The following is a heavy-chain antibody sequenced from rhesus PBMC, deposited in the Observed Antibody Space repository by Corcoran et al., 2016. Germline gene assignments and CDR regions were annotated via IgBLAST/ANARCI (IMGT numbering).Heavy chain of an antibody. Sequence: EVQLVESGGGLVQPGGSLRLSCAASGFTFSNYYMHWVRQAQGKGLEWVGLRINKANSYTTGDAAAVKGKFTISRDDSKNTLYLQMSSLKTEDTAVYYCTKLALTGWGQGVLVTVSS. CDR1: GFTFSNYY. D-gene: IGHD3-3*01. J-gene: IGHJ4*01. V-gene: IGHV3-13*01. CDR2: RINKANSYTT. CDR3: TKLALTG.